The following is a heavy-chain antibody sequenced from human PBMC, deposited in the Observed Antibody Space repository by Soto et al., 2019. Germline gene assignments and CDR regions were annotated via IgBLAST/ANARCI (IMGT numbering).Heavy chain of an antibody. CDR1: GFTFSSYS. D-gene: IGHD3-22*01. CDR3: ARDDYYDSSGYVYYFDY. J-gene: IGHJ4*02. Sequence: GGSLRLSCAASGFTFSSYSMNWVRQAPGKGLEWVSYISSSSSTIYYADSVKGRFTISRDNAKNSLYLQMNSLRDEDTAVYYCARDDYYDSSGYVYYFDYWGQGTLVTVSS. CDR2: ISSSSSTI. V-gene: IGHV3-48*02.